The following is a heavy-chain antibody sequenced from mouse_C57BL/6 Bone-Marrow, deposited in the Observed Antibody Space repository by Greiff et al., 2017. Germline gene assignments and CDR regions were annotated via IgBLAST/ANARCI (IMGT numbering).Heavy chain of an antibody. CDR1: GYTFTSYW. Sequence: QVQLKESGAELAKPGASVKMSCKASGYTFTSYWMHWVKQRPGQGLEWIGYINPSTGYTEYNQKFKDKATLTADKSSSTAYMQLISLTSEDSAVYYCYYGSSYAMDYWGQGTSVTVSS. CDR3: YYGSSYAMDY. V-gene: IGHV1-7*01. J-gene: IGHJ4*01. CDR2: INPSTGYT. D-gene: IGHD1-1*01.